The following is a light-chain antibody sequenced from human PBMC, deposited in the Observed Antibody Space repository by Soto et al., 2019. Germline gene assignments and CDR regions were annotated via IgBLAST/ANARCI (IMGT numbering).Light chain of an antibody. CDR1: SSDVGGYNY. Sequence: QSVLTQPPSASGSPGQSVTISCTGASSDVGGYNYVSWCQQHPGKAPKLLIYEVNNRPSGVSNRFSGSKSGNVASLTISGLQAEDEADYYCSSYSSSRTYVFGTGTKLTVL. J-gene: IGLJ1*01. CDR2: EVN. CDR3: SSYSSSRTYV. V-gene: IGLV2-14*01.